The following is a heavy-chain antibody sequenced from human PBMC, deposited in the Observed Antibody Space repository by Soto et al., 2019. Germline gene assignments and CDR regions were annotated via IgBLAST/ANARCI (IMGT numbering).Heavy chain of an antibody. CDR2: IGGSSSYT. CDR3: ARRRPTGYYNY. Sequence: ESGGDLVKPGGSLRLSCAASGFPFSDYYMSWIRQAPGKGLEWVSPIGGSSSYTNNADSVKGRFTISRDNAKNSLYLQMNSLRAEDTAVYYCARRRPTGYYNYWGQGTLVTVSA. D-gene: IGHD3-9*01. J-gene: IGHJ4*02. V-gene: IGHV3-11*03. CDR1: GFPFSDYY.